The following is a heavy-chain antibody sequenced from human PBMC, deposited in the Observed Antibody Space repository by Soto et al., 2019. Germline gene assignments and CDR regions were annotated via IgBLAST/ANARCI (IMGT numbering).Heavy chain of an antibody. V-gene: IGHV3-74*01. CDR1: GFAFGSYW. CDR2: ISLDGSRT. J-gene: IGHJ6*02. Sequence: EVQLVESGGGLVQPGGSLRLSCAAPGFAFGSYWMHWVRQAPGKGLVWVSHISLDGSRTNSADSVKGRFTISTGNAQKAPFLLRNSLRADDTAVYYCARAPPGYSFGYRYYGMDVWGQGTAVTVSS. CDR3: ARAPPGYSFGYRYYGMDV. D-gene: IGHD6-25*01.